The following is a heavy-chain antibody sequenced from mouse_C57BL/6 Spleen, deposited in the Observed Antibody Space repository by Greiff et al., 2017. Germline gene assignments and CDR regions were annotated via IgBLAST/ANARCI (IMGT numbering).Heavy chain of an antibody. J-gene: IGHJ4*01. CDR2: IYPSDSET. V-gene: IGHV1-61*01. CDR3: ALYGYDGGDY. Sequence: QVQLQQSGAELVRPGSSVKLSCKASGYTFTSYWMDWVKQRPGQGLEWIGNIYPSDSETHYNQKFKDKATLTVDKSSSTAYMQLSSLTSEDSAVYYCALYGYDGGDYWGQGTSVTVSS. D-gene: IGHD2-2*01. CDR1: GYTFTSYW.